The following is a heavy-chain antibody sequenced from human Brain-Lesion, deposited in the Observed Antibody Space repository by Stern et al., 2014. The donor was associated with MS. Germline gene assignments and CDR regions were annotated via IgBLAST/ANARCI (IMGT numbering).Heavy chain of an antibody. Sequence: MQLVQSGGGLVQPGGSLRLSCAASGFSFSTYAMSWVRQTPGKGLQWVSVISARGGPTYYADSVKGRFTISRDNSKNTLYLQMDSLRADDTAVYYCAKWPHHIAVAGTRYFQHWGQGTLVTVSS. CDR3: AKWPHHIAVAGTRYFQH. V-gene: IGHV3-23*04. J-gene: IGHJ1*01. D-gene: IGHD6-19*01. CDR1: GFSFSTYA. CDR2: ISARGGPT.